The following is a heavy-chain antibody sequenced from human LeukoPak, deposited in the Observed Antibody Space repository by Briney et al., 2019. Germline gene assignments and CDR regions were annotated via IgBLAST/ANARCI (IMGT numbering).Heavy chain of an antibody. CDR2: INPNSGGT. V-gene: IGHV1-2*02. CDR1: RYTFTGYY. CDR3: ARGTGEGYTYGRYYFDY. D-gene: IGHD5-18*01. Sequence: ASVKVSCKASRYTFTGYYMHWVRQAPGQGLERMGWINPNSGGTDYAQKFQGRVTMTRDTSISTAYMELSRLRSDDTAVYYCARGTGEGYTYGRYYFDYWGQGTLVTVSS. J-gene: IGHJ4*02.